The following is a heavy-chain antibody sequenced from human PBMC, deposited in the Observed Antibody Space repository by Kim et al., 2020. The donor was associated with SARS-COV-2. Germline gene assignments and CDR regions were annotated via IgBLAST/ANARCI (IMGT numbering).Heavy chain of an antibody. Sequence: GGSLRLSCAASGFTFSSYWMSWVRQAPGKGLEWVANIKQDGSEKYYVDSVKGRFTISRDNAKNSLYLQMNSLRAEDTAVYYCARALNGVAGLYRHYYYYYGMDVWGQGTTVTVSS. D-gene: IGHD6-19*01. CDR2: IKQDGSEK. CDR1: GFTFSSYW. CDR3: ARALNGVAGLYRHYYYYYGMDV. V-gene: IGHV3-7*01. J-gene: IGHJ6*02.